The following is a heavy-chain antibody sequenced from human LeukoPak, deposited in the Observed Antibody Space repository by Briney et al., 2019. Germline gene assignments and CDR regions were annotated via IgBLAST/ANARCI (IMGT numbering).Heavy chain of an antibody. Sequence: SETLSLTCTVSGGSIRSSSYYWDWIRQPPGKGLEWIGSIYYSGSTYYNSSLKSRVSISVDTSKNQFSLKVSSVTAADTAVYYCARGGDVLVKPEFDYWGQGTLVTVSS. CDR1: GGSIRSSSYY. V-gene: IGHV4-39*01. CDR3: ARGGDVLVKPEFDY. J-gene: IGHJ4*02. D-gene: IGHD2-15*01. CDR2: IYYSGST.